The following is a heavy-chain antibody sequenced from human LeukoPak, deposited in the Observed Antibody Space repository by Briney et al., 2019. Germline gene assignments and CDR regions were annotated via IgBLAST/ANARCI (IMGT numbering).Heavy chain of an antibody. Sequence: SETLSLTCTVSDGSIINNNHYWGWTRQPPGKGLEWIGSISYSGGTAYNPSLKNRVTISVDTSKNQFSLKLSSVTAADTAVYYCARHLRSYNWFDPWGQGTLVTVSS. CDR1: DGSIINNNHY. V-gene: IGHV4-39*01. CDR3: ARHLRSYNWFDP. CDR2: ISYSGGT. J-gene: IGHJ5*02.